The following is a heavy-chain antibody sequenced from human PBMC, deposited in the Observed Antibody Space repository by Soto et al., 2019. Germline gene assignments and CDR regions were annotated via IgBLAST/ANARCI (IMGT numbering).Heavy chain of an antibody. CDR3: AKEGHTSGRCGCFNI. D-gene: IGHD6-19*01. V-gene: IGHV3-30*18. CDR1: GCTLMSFG. Sequence: GSPRPHCGGHGCTLMSFGRQWVRQGPGHGPEWLSGISGCGSNGHQRGAVKGRFNNSPEISKDMGYWQMNDLRTDHRAMYFCAKEGHTSGRCGCFNIWGQGTMVTVSS. CDR2: ISGCGSNG. J-gene: IGHJ3*02.